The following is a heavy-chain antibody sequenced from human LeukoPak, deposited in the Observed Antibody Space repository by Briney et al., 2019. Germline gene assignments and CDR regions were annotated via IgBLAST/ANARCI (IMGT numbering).Heavy chain of an antibody. CDR3: ARGSSTSLCTLDY. J-gene: IGHJ4*02. CDR1: GYTFTSYG. D-gene: IGHD2-2*01. Sequence: ASVKVSSKASGYTFTSYGISWVRQAPGQGLEWMGWISAYNGHTNYAQKPQGRVTRTTDTSTSRAYMELRSLRSDDTAVYYCARGSSTSLCTLDYWGQGTLVTVSS. CDR2: ISAYNGHT. V-gene: IGHV1-18*01.